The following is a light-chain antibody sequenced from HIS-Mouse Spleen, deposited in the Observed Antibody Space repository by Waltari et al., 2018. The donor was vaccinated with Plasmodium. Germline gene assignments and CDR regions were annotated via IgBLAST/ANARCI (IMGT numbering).Light chain of an antibody. J-gene: IGLJ2*01. Sequence: SYELTQPPSVSVSPGQTARITCSGDALPKQYAYWYQQKPGQAPVLVIYNDSGRPSGIPERFSGSSSGTTVTLTIRGVQAEDEADYYCQSADSSGTYRVFGGGTKLTVL. V-gene: IGLV3-25*03. CDR2: NDS. CDR1: ALPKQY. CDR3: QSADSSGTYRV.